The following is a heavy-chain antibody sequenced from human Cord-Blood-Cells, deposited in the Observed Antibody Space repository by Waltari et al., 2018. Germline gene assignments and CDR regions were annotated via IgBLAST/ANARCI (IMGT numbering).Heavy chain of an antibody. V-gene: IGHV4-39*01. CDR2: IYYSGST. J-gene: IGHJ4*02. D-gene: IGHD5-12*01. Sequence: QLQLQESGPGLVKPSETLSLTCTVSGGSISSSSYYWGWIRQPPGKGLEWIGSIYYSGSTYYNPSLKSRVTISVDTSKNQFSLKLSSVTAADTAVYYCAAGGRYSGYEYYFDYWGQGTLVTVSS. CDR3: AAGGRYSGYEYYFDY. CDR1: GGSISSSSYY.